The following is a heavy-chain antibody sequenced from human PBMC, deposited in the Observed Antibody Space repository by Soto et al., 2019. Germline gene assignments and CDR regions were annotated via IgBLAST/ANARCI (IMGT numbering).Heavy chain of an antibody. CDR3: AKGKSTGDIDWFDP. CDR1: GFTLENYA. CDR2: LIGGHYGT. V-gene: IGHV3-23*01. D-gene: IGHD3-10*01. Sequence: GSLRLSCTASGFTLENYAMAWVRQAPGKGLEWVSTLIGGHYGTAYSYSVKGRFTVSRDNSKNCLYLQMNSLGVEDTAMYFCAKGKSTGDIDWFDPWGQGSLVTVSS. J-gene: IGHJ5*02.